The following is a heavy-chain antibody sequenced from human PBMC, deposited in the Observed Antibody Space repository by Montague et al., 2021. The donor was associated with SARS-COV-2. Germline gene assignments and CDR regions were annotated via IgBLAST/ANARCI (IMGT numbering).Heavy chain of an antibody. Sequence: SETLSLTCTVSGDSISVGTHYWTWIRQSPGKPLEWVGYIHYSGTTXYNPSVESRVTILEDTSTNQFSLILNSVTAADTAVYYCAKGHRNGGFCDCGDCFDVWGQGTRVTVS. J-gene: IGHJ3*01. D-gene: IGHD2-15*01. V-gene: IGHV4-61*01. CDR3: AKGHRNGGFCDCGDCFDV. CDR2: IHYSGTT. CDR1: GDSISVGTHY.